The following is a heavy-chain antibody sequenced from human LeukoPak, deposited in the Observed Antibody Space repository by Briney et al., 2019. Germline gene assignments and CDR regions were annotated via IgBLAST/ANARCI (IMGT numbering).Heavy chain of an antibody. D-gene: IGHD1-26*01. Sequence: SVKVSCKASGGTFSSYAISWVRQAPGQGLEWMGRIIPILGIANYAQKFQGRATITADKSTSTAYMELSSLRSEDTAVYYCARDGPYSGSYYSDYWGQGTLVTVSS. V-gene: IGHV1-69*04. CDR3: ARDGPYSGSYYSDY. CDR1: GGTFSSYA. J-gene: IGHJ4*02. CDR2: IIPILGIA.